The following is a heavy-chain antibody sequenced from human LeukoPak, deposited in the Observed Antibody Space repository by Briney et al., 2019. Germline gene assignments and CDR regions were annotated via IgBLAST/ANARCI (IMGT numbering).Heavy chain of an antibody. J-gene: IGHJ4*02. Sequence: GGSLKLSCVASGFSFSTYWMSWVRQAPGKGLEWVANIKEDGSEKYYVDSVKGRFTISRDNAKNSLYLQMNSLRAEDTAVYYCARDYEAGSSSSWPQYYFDYWGQGTLVTVSS. CDR2: IKEDGSEK. CDR1: GFSFSTYW. V-gene: IGHV3-7*01. D-gene: IGHD6-13*01. CDR3: ARDYEAGSSSSWPQYYFDY.